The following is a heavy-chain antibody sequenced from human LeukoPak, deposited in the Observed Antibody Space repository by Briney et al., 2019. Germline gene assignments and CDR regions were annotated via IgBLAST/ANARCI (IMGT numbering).Heavy chain of an antibody. CDR3: AKRLKYYFDSSGSDALDT. V-gene: IGHV3-30*18. CDR1: GFTFSRYG. Sequence: PGGSLRLSCAASGFTFSRYGMLWVRQAPGEGLYWVAVISIDGTRKFYGDSVRGRFAISRDNSMNTLYLEMNNLRPEDTAVYYCAKRLKYYFDSSGSDALDTWGQGTMVTVSS. CDR2: ISIDGTRK. D-gene: IGHD3-22*01. J-gene: IGHJ3*02.